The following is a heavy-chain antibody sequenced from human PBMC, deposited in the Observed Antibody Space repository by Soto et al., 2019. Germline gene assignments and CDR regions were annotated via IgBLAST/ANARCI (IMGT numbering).Heavy chain of an antibody. J-gene: IGHJ4*02. CDR3: ARSGPGGYLDY. CDR2: TYYRSKWYN. V-gene: IGHV6-1*01. CDR1: GDSVSSNNSA. Sequence: SQTLSLTCAISGDSVSSNNSAWNWLRQSPARGLELLGRTYYRSKWYNHYAVSVKSRITVKPDTSKNQFSLQLNSVTPEDTAVYSCARSGPGGYLDYWGQGNLVTVSS. D-gene: IGHD3-22*01.